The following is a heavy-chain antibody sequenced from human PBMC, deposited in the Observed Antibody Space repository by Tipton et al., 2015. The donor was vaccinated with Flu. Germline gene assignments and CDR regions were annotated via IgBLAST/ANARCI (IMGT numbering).Heavy chain of an antibody. CDR2: INLSGSP. CDR3: ARSDYYVSDHY. Sequence: TLSLTCTAYGGSFSGFYWSWIRQPPGKGLEWIGEINLSGSPNYNPSLKSRVTMSIDTSRNQFSLKVSSVTAADTAVYYCARSDYYVSDHYWGQGTLVTVSS. J-gene: IGHJ4*02. CDR1: GGSFSGFY. V-gene: IGHV4-34*01. D-gene: IGHD3-10*01.